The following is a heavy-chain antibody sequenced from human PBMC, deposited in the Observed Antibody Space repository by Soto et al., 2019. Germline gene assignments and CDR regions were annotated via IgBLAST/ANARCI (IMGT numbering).Heavy chain of an antibody. CDR2: IYYSGST. Sequence: SETLSLTCTVSGGSISSYYWSWIRQPPGKGLEWIGYIYYSGSTNYNPSLKSRVTISVDTSKNQFSLKLSSVTAADTAVYYRARHGYMDVWGKGTTVTVSS. V-gene: IGHV4-59*08. CDR3: ARHGYMDV. J-gene: IGHJ6*03. CDR1: GGSISSYY.